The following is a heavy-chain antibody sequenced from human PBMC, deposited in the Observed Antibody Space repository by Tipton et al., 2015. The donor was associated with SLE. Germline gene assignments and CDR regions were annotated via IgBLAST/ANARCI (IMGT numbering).Heavy chain of an antibody. CDR2: ISSSSSYT. V-gene: IGHV3-11*06. J-gene: IGHJ4*02. CDR3: GSGLVHYYFDY. CDR1: GFTFSDYY. D-gene: IGHD6-6*01. Sequence: SLRLSCAASGFTFSDYYMSWIRQAPGKGLEWVSYISSSSSYTNYADSVKGRFTISRDNAKNSLYLQMNSLRAEDTAVYYCGSGLVHYYFDYWGQGTLVTVSS.